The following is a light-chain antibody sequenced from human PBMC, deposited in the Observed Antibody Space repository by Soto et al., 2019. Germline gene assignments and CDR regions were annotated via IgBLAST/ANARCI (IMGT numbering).Light chain of an antibody. Sequence: QSALTQPASVSGSPGQSITISCTGTSSDVGGYNYVSWYQQHPGKAPKLMIYEVSNRPSGVYNRFSGSKSGNTASLTISGLQAEDEADYYCSSYTSSSTLVFGGGTKRTVL. V-gene: IGLV2-14*01. CDR1: SSDVGGYNY. J-gene: IGLJ2*01. CDR2: EVS. CDR3: SSYTSSSTLV.